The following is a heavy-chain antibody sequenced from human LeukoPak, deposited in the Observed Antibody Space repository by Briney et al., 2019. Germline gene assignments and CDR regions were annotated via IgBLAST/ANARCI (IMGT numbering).Heavy chain of an antibody. CDR1: GGSISSSNW. CDR3: ARGRFEATVTTSYAFDI. CDR2: IYHSGST. Sequence: PSGTLSLTCAVSGGSISSSNWWSWVRQPPGKGLEWIGEIYHSGSTNYNPSLKSRVTISVDKSKNQFSLKLSSVTAADTAVYYCARGRFEATVTTSYAFDIWGQGTMVTVSS. J-gene: IGHJ3*02. V-gene: IGHV4-4*02. D-gene: IGHD4-17*01.